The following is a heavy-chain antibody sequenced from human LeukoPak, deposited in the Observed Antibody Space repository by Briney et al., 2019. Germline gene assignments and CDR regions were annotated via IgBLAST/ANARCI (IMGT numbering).Heavy chain of an antibody. J-gene: IGHJ4*02. CDR2: IYYSGST. D-gene: IGHD2-2*02. CDR1: GGSISSGDYY. V-gene: IGHV4-30-4*08. Sequence: SETLSLTCTVSGGSISSGDYYWSWIRQPPGKGLEWIGYIYYSGSTYYNPSVKSRVTISVDTSKNQFSLKLSSVIAADTAVYYCAREGYCSSTSCSTEGHFDYWGQGTLVTVSS. CDR3: AREGYCSSTSCSTEGHFDY.